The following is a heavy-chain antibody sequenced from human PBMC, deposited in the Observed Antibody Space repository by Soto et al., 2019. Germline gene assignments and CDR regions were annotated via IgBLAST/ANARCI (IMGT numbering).Heavy chain of an antibody. J-gene: IGHJ6*02. CDR3: ARDPAGSTYYYSYGMDV. Sequence: EVQLVESGGGLIQPGGSLRLSCAASGFTVSSNYMSWVRQAPGKGLEWVSVIYSGGSTYYADSVKGRFTISRDNSKNTLYLQMNSLRAEDTAVYYCARDPAGSTYYYSYGMDVWGQGTTVTVSS. CDR1: GFTVSSNY. D-gene: IGHD6-25*01. CDR2: IYSGGST. V-gene: IGHV3-53*01.